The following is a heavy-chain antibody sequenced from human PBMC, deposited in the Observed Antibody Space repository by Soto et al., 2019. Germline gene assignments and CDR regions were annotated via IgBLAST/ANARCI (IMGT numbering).Heavy chain of an antibody. J-gene: IGHJ3*01. CDR3: ARFQYTVVTPFDL. D-gene: IGHD2-21*02. CDR2: IRYIGKT. Sequence: QVQLQESGPGLVEPSETLSLTCTVSGGSLTNYFWTWIRQSPGKGLEWIAYIRYIGKTDYNPSLTSRVTISLDTPKNQFSLKLTSVTAADTAMYYCARFQYTVVTPFDLWGQGTMVIVSS. V-gene: IGHV4-59*01. CDR1: GGSLTNYF.